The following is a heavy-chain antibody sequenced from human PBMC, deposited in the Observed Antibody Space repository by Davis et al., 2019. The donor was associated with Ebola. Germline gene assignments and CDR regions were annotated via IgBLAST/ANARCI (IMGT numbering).Heavy chain of an antibody. J-gene: IGHJ5*02. D-gene: IGHD3-22*01. V-gene: IGHV4-4*02. CDR1: GGSISSSNW. CDR3: ARIREYYYDSSGYYSSRWFDP. Sequence: GSLRLSCAVSGGSISSSNWWSWVRQPPGKGLEWIGEIYHSGSTNYNPSLKSRVTISVDKSKNQFSLKLSSVTAADTAVYYCARIREYYYDSSGYYSSRWFDPWGQGTLVTVSS. CDR2: IYHSGST.